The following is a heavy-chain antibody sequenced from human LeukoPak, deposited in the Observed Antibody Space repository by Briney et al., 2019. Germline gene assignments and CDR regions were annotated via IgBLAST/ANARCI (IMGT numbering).Heavy chain of an antibody. V-gene: IGHV4-59*01. J-gene: IGHJ5*02. CDR3: ASLTQYNWIYGEFLRFDP. CDR1: GGSISSYY. Sequence: PSETLSLTCTVSGGSISSYYWSWIRQPPGKGLEWIGYIYYSGSTNYNPSLKSRVTISVDTSKNQFSLKLSSVTAADTAVYYCASLTQYNWIYGEFLRFDPWGQGTLVTVSS. D-gene: IGHD1-7*01. CDR2: IYYSGST.